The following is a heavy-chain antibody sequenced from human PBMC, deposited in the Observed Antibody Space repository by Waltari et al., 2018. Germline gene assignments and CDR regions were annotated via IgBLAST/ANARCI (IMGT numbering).Heavy chain of an antibody. CDR2: INTNTGNP. D-gene: IGHD3-3*01. CDR3: ARKGDFWSGYPYYFDY. J-gene: IGHJ4*02. Sequence: QVQLEQSGSELKKPGASVKVSCKASGYTFTSYAMNWVRQATGQGLEWMGCINTNTGNPTYAQGFTGRFVFSLDTSVSTAYLQISSLKAEDTAVYYCARKGDFWSGYPYYFDYWGQGTLVTVSS. V-gene: IGHV7-4-1*02. CDR1: GYTFTSYA.